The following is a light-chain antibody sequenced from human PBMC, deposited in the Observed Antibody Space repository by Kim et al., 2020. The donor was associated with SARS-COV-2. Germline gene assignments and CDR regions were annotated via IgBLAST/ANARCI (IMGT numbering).Light chain of an antibody. CDR2: EAS. Sequence: SASIGDRVTITCRASQSINTHLNWYQQRPGKAPELLIYEASRLESGVPSRFSGSGFGTDFTLTISSLQPEDFATFYCQQHYNTPYTFGQGTKLEI. J-gene: IGKJ2*01. CDR3: QQHYNTPYT. V-gene: IGKV1-39*01. CDR1: QSINTH.